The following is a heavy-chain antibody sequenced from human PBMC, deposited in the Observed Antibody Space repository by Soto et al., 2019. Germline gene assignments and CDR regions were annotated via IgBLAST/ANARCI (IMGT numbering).Heavy chain of an antibody. D-gene: IGHD4-17*01. CDR1: GFTFSSYA. V-gene: IGHV3-23*01. J-gene: IGHJ5*02. Sequence: EVQLLESGGGLVQPGGSLRLSCAASGFTFSSYAMSWVRQAPGKGLEWVSAISGRGGSTYYADSVKGRFTISRDNSKNTLYLQMNSLRAEDTAVYYCAKDPVPANWFDPWGQGTLVTVSS. CDR3: AKDPVPANWFDP. CDR2: ISGRGGST.